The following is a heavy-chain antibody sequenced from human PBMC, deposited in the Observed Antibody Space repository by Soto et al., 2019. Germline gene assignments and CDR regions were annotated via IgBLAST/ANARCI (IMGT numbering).Heavy chain of an antibody. CDR2: ISGSGDST. J-gene: IGHJ4*01. CDR1: GFTFNNYA. CDR3: AKEDGVPAAMAGWVVRIHDY. V-gene: IGHV3-23*01. Sequence: EVQLLESGGGLVQPGGSLRLSCAASGFTFNNYAMSWVRQAPGKGLEWVSAISGSGDSTYYADSVKGRFTISRDNSKNTLYLQRNSLRAEDTAIYYCAKEDGVPAAMAGWVVRIHDYWGQGTLVTVSS. D-gene: IGHD2-2*01.